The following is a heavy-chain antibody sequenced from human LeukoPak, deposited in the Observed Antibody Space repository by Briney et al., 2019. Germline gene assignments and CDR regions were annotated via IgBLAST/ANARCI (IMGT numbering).Heavy chain of an antibody. J-gene: IGHJ4*02. Sequence: SETLSLTCTVPGGAISSYHWSWIRQPAGKGLEWIGRIYTSGSTNYNPSLKSRVTMSVDTSKNQFSLKLSSVTAADTAVYYCARVGDYALKDWGQGTLVTVSS. CDR3: ARVGDYALKD. CDR1: GGAISSYH. V-gene: IGHV4-4*07. D-gene: IGHD3-16*01. CDR2: IYTSGST.